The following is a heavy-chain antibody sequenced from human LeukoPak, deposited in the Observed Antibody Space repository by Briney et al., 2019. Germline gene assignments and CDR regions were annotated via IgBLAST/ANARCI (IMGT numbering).Heavy chain of an antibody. D-gene: IGHD3-16*02. CDR1: GFTFSSYG. J-gene: IGHJ4*02. Sequence: PGRSLRLSCAASGFTFSSYGMHWVRQAPGKGLEWVAVISYDGSNKYYADSVKGRFTISRDNSKNTLYLQMNSLRAEDTAVYYCAKDWDYVWGSYRSPEAVYWGQGTLVTVSS. V-gene: IGHV3-30*18. CDR3: AKDWDYVWGSYRSPEAVY. CDR2: ISYDGSNK.